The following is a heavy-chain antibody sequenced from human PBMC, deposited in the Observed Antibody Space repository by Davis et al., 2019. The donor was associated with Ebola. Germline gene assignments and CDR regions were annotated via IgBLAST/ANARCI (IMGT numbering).Heavy chain of an antibody. CDR3: ANLDYGDNSGFDY. Sequence: GESLKISCAASGFTFSGSAMHWVRQASGKGLEWVGRIRSKANSYATAYAASVKGRFTISRDDSKNTAYLQMNSLRAEDTAVYYCANLDYGDNSGFDYWGQGTLVTVSS. J-gene: IGHJ4*02. CDR2: IRSKANSYAT. V-gene: IGHV3-73*01. D-gene: IGHD4-23*01. CDR1: GFTFSGSA.